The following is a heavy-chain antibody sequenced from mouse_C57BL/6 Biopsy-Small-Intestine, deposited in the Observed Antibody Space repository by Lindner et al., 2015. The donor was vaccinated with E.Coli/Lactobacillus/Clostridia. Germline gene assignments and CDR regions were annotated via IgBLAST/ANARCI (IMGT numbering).Heavy chain of an antibody. V-gene: IGHV1-81*01. CDR3: ARDLTCSSTSCYGIDV. D-gene: IGHD2-1*01. J-gene: IGHJ1*01. CDR2: IIPILGTT. CDR1: GGPISTYG. Sequence: SVKVSCKASGGPISTYGISWVRQAPGQGLEWMGGIIPILGTTNYAQKFQGRVTITADESTSTAYMEMSSLRSEDTAVYFCARDLTCSSTSCYGIDVWGQGTTVTVAS.